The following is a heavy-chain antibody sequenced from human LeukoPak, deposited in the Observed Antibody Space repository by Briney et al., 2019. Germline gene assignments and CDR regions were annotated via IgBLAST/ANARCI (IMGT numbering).Heavy chain of an antibody. CDR1: RFTFSSYG. CDR3: ATYRQVLLPFES. CDR2: ISYDGSNK. Sequence: GGSLRLSCAASRFTFSSYGMHWVRQAPGKGLEWVAIISYDGSNKYYADSVRGRFTISRDNSKSTLSLQMNSLRAEDTAIYYCATYRQVLLPFESWGQGTLVTVSS. V-gene: IGHV3-30*03. D-gene: IGHD2-8*02. J-gene: IGHJ4*02.